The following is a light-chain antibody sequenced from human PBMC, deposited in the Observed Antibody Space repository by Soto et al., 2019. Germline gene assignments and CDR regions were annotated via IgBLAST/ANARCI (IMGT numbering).Light chain of an antibody. CDR1: QGINSY. Sequence: DIQLTQSPSFLSASVGDRVTITCRASQGINSYLNWYQQKPGKAPKLLIYAASSLQSGVPSRFSGSGSGTDFTLTISSLQPEDFATYYCQQSYSTPWTFGQGTKVEIK. J-gene: IGKJ1*01. CDR3: QQSYSTPWT. CDR2: AAS. V-gene: IGKV1-39*01.